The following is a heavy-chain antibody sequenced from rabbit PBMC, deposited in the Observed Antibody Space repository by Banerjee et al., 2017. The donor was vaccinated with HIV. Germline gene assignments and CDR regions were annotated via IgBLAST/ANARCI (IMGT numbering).Heavy chain of an antibody. D-gene: IGHD1-1*01. V-gene: IGHV1S45*01. CDR1: GFDLSSYW. CDR2: IDVDSSGKT. J-gene: IGHJ4*01. Sequence: QEQVVESGGDLVKPGASLTLTCTASGFDLSSYWMCWVRQAPGKGLEWIVCIDVDSSGKTYCANWAKGRFTISKTSSTVTLQMASLTAADTATYFCARDAIGWNDRLNLWGPGTLVAVS. CDR3: ARDAIGWNDRLNL.